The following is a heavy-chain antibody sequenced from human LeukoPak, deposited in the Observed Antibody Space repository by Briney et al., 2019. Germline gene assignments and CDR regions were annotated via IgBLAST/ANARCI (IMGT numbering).Heavy chain of an antibody. CDR2: ISWNSGSI. Sequence: PGRSLRLSCAASGFTFDDYAMHWVRQAPGKGLEWVSGISWNSGSIGYADSVKGRFTISRDNAKNSLYLQMNSLRAEDTALYYCAKAVWSMVRGVTFDYWGQGTLVTVSS. CDR1: GFTFDDYA. D-gene: IGHD3-10*01. J-gene: IGHJ4*02. CDR3: AKAVWSMVRGVTFDY. V-gene: IGHV3-9*01.